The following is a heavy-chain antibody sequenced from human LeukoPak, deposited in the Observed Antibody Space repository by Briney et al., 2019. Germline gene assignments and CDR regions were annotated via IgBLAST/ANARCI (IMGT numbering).Heavy chain of an antibody. CDR3: ARTTEGGYTYDYFYYYYMDV. V-gene: IGHV4-59*01. CDR1: GGSISSYF. J-gene: IGHJ6*03. Sequence: SETLSLTCTVSGGSISSYFWSWIRQPPGKGLEWIGYISYSGSTNYNPSLKSRVTISVDTSKNQLSLKLSSVTAADTAVYYCARTTEGGYTYDYFYYYYMDVWGKGTTVTISS. D-gene: IGHD5-18*01. CDR2: ISYSGST.